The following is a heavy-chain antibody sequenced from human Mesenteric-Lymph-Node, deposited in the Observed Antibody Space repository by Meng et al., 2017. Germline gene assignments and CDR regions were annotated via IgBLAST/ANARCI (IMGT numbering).Heavy chain of an antibody. Sequence: GESLKISCAAFGFTFNSYAMHWVRQAPGKGLEWVAIIWYDGSKKYYADSVKGRFTIFRDNSQNTLYLQMNSLRAEDTAVYYCARDEEGEQLPPLYYLDSWGQGTLVTVSS. CDR3: ARDEEGEQLPPLYYLDS. D-gene: IGHD1-26*01. V-gene: IGHV3-33*01. CDR2: IWYDGSKK. CDR1: GFTFNSYA. J-gene: IGHJ4*02.